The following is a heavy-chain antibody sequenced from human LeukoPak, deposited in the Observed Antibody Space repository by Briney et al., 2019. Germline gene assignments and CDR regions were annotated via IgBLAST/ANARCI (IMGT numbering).Heavy chain of an antibody. J-gene: IGHJ6*03. CDR2: IYTSGST. CDR3: ARTPGQTLDSGYAYYYMDV. CDR1: GSSISGYY. D-gene: IGHD5-12*01. Sequence: SETLSLTCTVSGSSISGYYWNWIRQPAGKGLEWIGRIYTSGSTNYNPSLKSRVTMSVDTSKNQFSLKLSSVTAADTAVYYCARTPGQTLDSGYAYYYMDVWGKGTTVTVSS. V-gene: IGHV4-4*07.